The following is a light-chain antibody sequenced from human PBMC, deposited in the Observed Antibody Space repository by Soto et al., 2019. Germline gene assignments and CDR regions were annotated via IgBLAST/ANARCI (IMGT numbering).Light chain of an antibody. CDR3: QQYYTTPYP. CDR1: QSVLYSPNNNNY. Sequence: DIVMTQSPDSLAVSLGERATINCKSSQSVLYSPNNNNYLSWYQHKPGQPPRLLIYWASTRESGVPDRFSGSGSGTDFTLTISSLQAEDVAVYYCQQYYTTPYPFGPGTKVDVK. CDR2: WAS. J-gene: IGKJ3*01. V-gene: IGKV4-1*01.